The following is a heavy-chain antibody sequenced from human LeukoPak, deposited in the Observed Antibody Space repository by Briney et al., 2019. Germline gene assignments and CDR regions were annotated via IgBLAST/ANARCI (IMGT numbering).Heavy chain of an antibody. CDR1: GFSLSNYA. J-gene: IGHJ4*02. CDR3: ARDRDGYNFFDY. Sequence: GGSLRLSCAASGFSLSNYAMSWVRQAPGKGLEWVSYISSSGSTIYYADSVKGRFTISRDNAKNSLYLQMNSLRAEDTAVYYCARDRDGYNFFDYWGQGTLVTVSS. D-gene: IGHD5-24*01. V-gene: IGHV3-11*04. CDR2: ISSSGSTI.